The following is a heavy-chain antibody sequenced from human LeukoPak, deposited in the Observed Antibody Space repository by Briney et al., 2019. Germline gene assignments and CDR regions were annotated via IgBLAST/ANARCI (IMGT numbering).Heavy chain of an antibody. V-gene: IGHV2-5*02. J-gene: IGHJ3*02. D-gene: IGHD3-16*01. CDR2: IYWDDDK. CDR1: GFSLSTSGVG. CDR3: AHRLGRVGWSHGLGAWDI. Sequence: GSGPTLVNPTQTLTLTCTFSGFSLSTSGVGVGWIRQPPGMALEWLALIYWDDDKRYSPSLESRLTITKDTSKNQVVLTMTNMDPVDTATYYCAHRLGRVGWSHGLGAWDIWGQGTMVTVSS.